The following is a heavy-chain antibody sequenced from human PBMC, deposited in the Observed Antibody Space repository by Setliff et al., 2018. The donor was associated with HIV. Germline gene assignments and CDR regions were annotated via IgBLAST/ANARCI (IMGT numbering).Heavy chain of an antibody. Sequence: LRLSCAASGFTFSSYSMNWVRQAPGKGLEWVSYISSSSSTIYYADSVKGRFTISRDNAKNSLYLQMNSLSAEDTAVYYCARGQGAYSGYDYDYWGQGTLVTVSS. J-gene: IGHJ4*02. CDR3: ARGQGAYSGYDYDY. D-gene: IGHD5-12*01. CDR1: GFTFSSYS. CDR2: ISSSSSTI. V-gene: IGHV3-48*04.